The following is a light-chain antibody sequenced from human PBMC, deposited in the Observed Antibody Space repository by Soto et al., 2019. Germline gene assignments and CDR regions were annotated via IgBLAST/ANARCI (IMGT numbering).Light chain of an antibody. Sequence: PGGRAILSCRASQTIDSSIAWYQHKPGQAPRLLVSRASRRVTDIPDRFTGSGSGTEFTLTIDNVQSEDLATYYCQQYDQWPPLTFGGGTKVEMK. CDR1: QTIDSS. CDR2: RAS. J-gene: IGKJ4*01. CDR3: QQYDQWPPLT. V-gene: IGKV3-15*01.